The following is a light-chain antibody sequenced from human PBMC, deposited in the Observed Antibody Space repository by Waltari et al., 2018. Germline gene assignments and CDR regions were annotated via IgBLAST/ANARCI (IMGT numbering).Light chain of an antibody. J-gene: IGLJ2*01. CDR2: DVT. CDR3: NSYTTKSTVV. Sequence: QSALTQPASVSGYPGQSINISWIGTSSDVGAHDYVPWYHQHPGQAPKLRTYDVTKRPSVVSHGFSVSKCGNSASLTILELQTEDEADYYCNSYTTKSTVVFGGGTKLTVL. V-gene: IGLV2-14*03. CDR1: SSDVGAHDY.